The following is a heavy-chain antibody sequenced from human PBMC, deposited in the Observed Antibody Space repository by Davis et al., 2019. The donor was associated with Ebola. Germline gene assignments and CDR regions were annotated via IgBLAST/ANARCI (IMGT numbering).Heavy chain of an antibody. J-gene: IGHJ6*04. CDR2: ISSSGSTI. CDR1: GFTFSDYY. V-gene: IGHV3-11*01. Sequence: GESLKISCAASGFTFSDYYMSWIRQAPGKGLEWVSYISSSGSTIYYADSVKGRFTISRDNAKNSLYLQMNSLRAEDTAVYYCARYPPNIVATIGGMDVWGKGTTVTVSS. CDR3: ARYPPNIVATIGGMDV. D-gene: IGHD5-12*01.